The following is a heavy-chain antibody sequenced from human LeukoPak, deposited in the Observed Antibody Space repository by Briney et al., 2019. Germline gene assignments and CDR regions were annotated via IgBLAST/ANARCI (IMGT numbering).Heavy chain of an antibody. J-gene: IGHJ4*02. CDR1: GFTFSSYG. V-gene: IGHV3-48*04. D-gene: IGHD1-1*01. CDR3: ARARTDYFDY. Sequence: GGTLRLSCAASGFTFSSYGMNWVRQAPGKGLEWVSYISSTTGTIYYADSVKGRFTISIDNAKNSLFLQMNSLRADDMAVYYCARARTDYFDYWGQRTLVTVSS. CDR2: ISSTTGTI.